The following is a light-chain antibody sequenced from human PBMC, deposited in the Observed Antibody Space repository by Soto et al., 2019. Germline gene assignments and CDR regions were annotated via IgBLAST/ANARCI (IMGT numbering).Light chain of an antibody. CDR3: QQSYSTPPLT. CDR1: QSISSY. Sequence: DIQMTQSPSSLSASVGDRVTITCRASQSISSYLNWYQQKPGKAPKLLIYAASNLESGVPSSFSGSGSGTEFTLTISSLQPEDFAAYYCQQSYSTPPLTFGGGTKVEIK. V-gene: IGKV1-39*01. CDR2: AAS. J-gene: IGKJ4*01.